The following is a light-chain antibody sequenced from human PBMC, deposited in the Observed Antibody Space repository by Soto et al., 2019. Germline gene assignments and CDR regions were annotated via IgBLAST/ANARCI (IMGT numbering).Light chain of an antibody. Sequence: EIVMTQSPGTLSVSPGEKATLSCRASQSVSSNVAWFQKKPGQAPRLLIYGASTRPTGIPARFSGSGFGTEFTLTISSLQSEDFAVYYCQEYNNWPPLYTFGQGTKLEIK. V-gene: IGKV3-15*01. J-gene: IGKJ2*01. CDR1: QSVSSN. CDR3: QEYNNWPPLYT. CDR2: GAS.